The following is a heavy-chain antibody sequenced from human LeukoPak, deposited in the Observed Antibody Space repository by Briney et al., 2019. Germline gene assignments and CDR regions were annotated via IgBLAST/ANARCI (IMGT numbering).Heavy chain of an antibody. J-gene: IGHJ6*03. Sequence: PGGSLRLSCEASGFTFTTYSMTWVRQAPGKGLEWVSIISSGSSAIFSADALKGRFTISRDDAKNLLYLDMNSLRAEDTAVYYCAREAAGATRYYYYYYMDVWGKGTTVTVSS. V-gene: IGHV3-21*01. CDR3: AREAAGATRYYYYYYMDV. CDR1: GFTFTTYS. CDR2: ISSGSSAI. D-gene: IGHD6-13*01.